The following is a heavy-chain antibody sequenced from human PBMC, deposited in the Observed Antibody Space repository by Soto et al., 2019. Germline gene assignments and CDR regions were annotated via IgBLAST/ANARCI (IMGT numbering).Heavy chain of an antibody. Sequence: PSETLSLTCAVTGGSISSGGYSWSWIRQPPGKGLEWIGYIYHSGSTYYNPSLKSRVTISVDRSKNQFSLKLSSVTAADTAVYYCARGPPWGFLEWFPASMDVWGQGTTVTVSS. CDR3: ARGPPWGFLEWFPASMDV. CDR2: IYHSGST. J-gene: IGHJ6*02. D-gene: IGHD3-3*01. CDR1: GGSISSGGYS. V-gene: IGHV4-30-2*01.